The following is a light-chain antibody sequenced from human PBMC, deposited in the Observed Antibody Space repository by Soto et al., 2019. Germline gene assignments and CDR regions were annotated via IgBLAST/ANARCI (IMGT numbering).Light chain of an antibody. J-gene: IGLJ1*01. Sequence: QSALTQPASVSGSPGQSITISCTGTSSDVGGYNYVSWYQQHPGKAPKLMIYEVSNRPSGVSNRFAVSKSGNTAALTISGLQAEDEADYCCSSYTSSSTIVFGTGTKVTVL. V-gene: IGLV2-14*01. CDR3: SSYTSSSTIV. CDR2: EVS. CDR1: SSDVGGYNY.